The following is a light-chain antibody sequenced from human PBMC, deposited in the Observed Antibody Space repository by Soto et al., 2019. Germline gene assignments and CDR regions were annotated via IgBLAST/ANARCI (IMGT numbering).Light chain of an antibody. CDR3: QQYNKGRT. Sequence: EIVMTQSPATLSVSPGERATLSCRASESVSSNLAWYQQKPGQAPRLLIYGASTRATGIPARISGSGSGTEFTLSISRLQSEDFAVYYCQQYNKGRTFGQGIKVDIK. CDR1: ESVSSN. CDR2: GAS. J-gene: IGKJ1*01. V-gene: IGKV3-15*01.